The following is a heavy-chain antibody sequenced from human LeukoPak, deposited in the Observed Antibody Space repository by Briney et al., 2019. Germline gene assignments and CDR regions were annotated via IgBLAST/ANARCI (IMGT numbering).Heavy chain of an antibody. D-gene: IGHD3-22*01. CDR3: ARVHYDSSGYYTSYYYYGMDV. J-gene: IGHJ6*02. V-gene: IGHV3-33*01. CDR1: GFTFSSYG. CDR2: IWYDGSNK. Sequence: GGSLRLSCAASGFTFSSYGMHWVRQAPGKWLEWVAVIWYDGSNKYYADSAKGRFTISRDNSKNTLYLQMNSLRAEDTAVYYCARVHYDSSGYYTSYYYYGMDVWGQGTTVTVSS.